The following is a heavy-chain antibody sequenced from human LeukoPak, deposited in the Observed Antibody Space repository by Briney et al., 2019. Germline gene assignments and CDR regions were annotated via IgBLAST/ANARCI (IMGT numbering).Heavy chain of an antibody. V-gene: IGHV1-69*04. J-gene: IGHJ6*02. CDR3: ARGGSTSCPDCGDYYYGMDV. CDR1: GGTFSSYA. CDR2: IIPIFGIA. D-gene: IGHD2-2*01. Sequence: SVKVSCKASGGTFSSYAISWVRQAPGQGLEWMGRIIPIFGIANDAQKFQGRVTITADKSTSTAYMELSSLRSEDTAVYYCARGGSTSCPDCGDYYYGMDVWGQGTTVTVSS.